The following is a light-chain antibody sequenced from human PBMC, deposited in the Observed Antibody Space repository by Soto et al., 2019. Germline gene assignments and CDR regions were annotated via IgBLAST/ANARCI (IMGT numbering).Light chain of an antibody. J-gene: IGKJ3*01. CDR3: QQYNSYSAT. CDR1: QSISSW. V-gene: IGKV1-5*01. Sequence: DIQMTQSPSTLSASVGDRVTITCRASQSISSWLAWYQQKPGKAPKLLIYDASSFESGVPSRFSGSGSGTEFTLTISSLQPDDFATYYCQQYNSYSATFGPGTKVDIK. CDR2: DAS.